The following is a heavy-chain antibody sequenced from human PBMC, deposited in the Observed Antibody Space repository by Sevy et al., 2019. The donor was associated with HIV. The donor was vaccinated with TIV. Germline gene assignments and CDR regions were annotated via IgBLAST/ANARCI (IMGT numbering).Heavy chain of an antibody. CDR3: ARVPSCGGDCYSVPYLDY. Sequence: ASVKVSCKASGYTFTGYYMHWVRQAPGQGLEWMGWINPNSGGTNYAQKFQGRVTMTRDTSISTAYMELSRLRSDDTAVYYCARVPSCGGDCYSVPYLDYWGQRTLVTVSS. D-gene: IGHD2-21*02. CDR2: INPNSGGT. V-gene: IGHV1-2*02. J-gene: IGHJ4*02. CDR1: GYTFTGYY.